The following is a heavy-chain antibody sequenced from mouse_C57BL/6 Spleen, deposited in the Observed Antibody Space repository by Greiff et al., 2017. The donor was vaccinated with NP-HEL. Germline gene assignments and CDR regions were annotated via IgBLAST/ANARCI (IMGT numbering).Heavy chain of an antibody. D-gene: IGHD2-1*01. J-gene: IGHJ1*03. CDR1: GYTFTSYW. CDR3: AREGVTTYFDV. V-gene: IGHV1-7*01. CDR2: INPSSGYT. Sequence: QVQLQQSGAELAKPGASVKLSCKASGYTFTSYWMHWVKQRPGQGLEWIGYINPSSGYTKYNQKFKDKATLTADKSPSTAYMQLSSLTYEDSAVYYCAREGVTTYFDVWGTGTTVTVSS.